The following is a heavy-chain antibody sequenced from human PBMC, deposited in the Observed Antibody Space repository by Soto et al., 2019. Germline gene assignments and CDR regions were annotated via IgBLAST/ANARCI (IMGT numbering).Heavy chain of an antibody. Sequence: PVGSLRLSCAASGFTFSSYWMHWVRQAPGKGLVWVSRINSDGSSTSYADSVKGRFTISRDNAKNTLYLQMNSLRAEDTAVYYCARGSYSSGWYGIYYYYGMDVWGQGTTVTVSS. J-gene: IGHJ6*02. CDR1: GFTFSSYW. CDR2: INSDGSST. CDR3: ARGSYSSGWYGIYYYYGMDV. V-gene: IGHV3-74*01. D-gene: IGHD6-19*01.